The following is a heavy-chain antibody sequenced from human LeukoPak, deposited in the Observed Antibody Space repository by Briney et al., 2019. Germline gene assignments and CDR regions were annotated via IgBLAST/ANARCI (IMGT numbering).Heavy chain of an antibody. D-gene: IGHD3-22*01. CDR2: MYSAGHT. J-gene: IGHJ5*02. V-gene: IGHV3-66*02. CDR1: GFTVSSNY. Sequence: GGSLRLSCAASGFTVSSNYMSWVRQAPGKGLEWVAVMYSAGHTYYAGSVRGRFTISRDTSTNTLSPQMNSLRAEDTAEYYCARARCDTCGYGSWGQGTLVTVSS. CDR3: ARARCDTCGYGS.